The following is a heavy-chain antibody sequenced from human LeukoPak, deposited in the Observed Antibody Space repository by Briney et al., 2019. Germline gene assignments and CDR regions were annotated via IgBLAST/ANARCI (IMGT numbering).Heavy chain of an antibody. CDR1: GGSINSGSYY. J-gene: IGHJ5*02. V-gene: IGHV4-61*09. D-gene: IGHD5-24*01. CDR3: ASTVGWLQFGLAIYH. CDR2: IYTTGTT. Sequence: SETLSLTCTVSGGSINSGSYYWNWIRQSAGRGLEWIGHIYTTGTTNCNPSLKSRVTISLDTSKNQFSLKLNSVTAADTAVYYCASTVGWLQFGLAIYHWGQGTLVTVSS.